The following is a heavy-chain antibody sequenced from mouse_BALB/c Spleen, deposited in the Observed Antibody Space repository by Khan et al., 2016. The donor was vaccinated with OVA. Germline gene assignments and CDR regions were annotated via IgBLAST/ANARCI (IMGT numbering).Heavy chain of an antibody. Sequence: VQLQQSGAELVKPGASVKLSCTASGFNIKDTYMHWVKQRPEQGLEWIGRVDPASDNTKYDPQFQAQATITADPSSNIASLQLSSLTSEDTAVYYCARSTSLWPMDYWGQGTSVTDSS. D-gene: IGHD1-1*01. CDR3: ARSTSLWPMDY. V-gene: IGHV14-3*02. CDR2: VDPASDNT. CDR1: GFNIKDTY. J-gene: IGHJ4*01.